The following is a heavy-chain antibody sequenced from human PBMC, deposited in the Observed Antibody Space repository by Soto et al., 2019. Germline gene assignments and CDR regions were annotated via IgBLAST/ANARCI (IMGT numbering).Heavy chain of an antibody. V-gene: IGHV3-13*01. J-gene: IGHJ4*02. D-gene: IGHD6-19*01. CDR2: IGTGHDT. CDR1: GFNFSSYD. CDR3: AREAAGTPFLIDY. Sequence: EVQLVESGGGLVQPEGSLRLSCAASGFNFSSYDMLWVRQVPGKGLEWVSAIGTGHDTYYPGSVKGRFTLSRENAKNSLYLQMNSLRAGDTAVYYCAREAAGTPFLIDYWGQGTLVAVSS.